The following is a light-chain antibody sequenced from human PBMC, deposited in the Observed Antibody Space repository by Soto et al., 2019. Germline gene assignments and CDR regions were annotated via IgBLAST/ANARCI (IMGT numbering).Light chain of an antibody. CDR2: AVS. CDR1: SSDVGGYNY. J-gene: IGLJ1*01. Sequence: QSALTQPASVSGSPGQSITISCTGTSSDVGGYNYVSWYQQHSGKAPKLMIYAVSNRPSGVSNRFSGSKSGNTASLTISGLQAEDEADYDCGSYASSSTLYVFGTGTKLTGL. V-gene: IGLV2-14*01. CDR3: GSYASSSTLYV.